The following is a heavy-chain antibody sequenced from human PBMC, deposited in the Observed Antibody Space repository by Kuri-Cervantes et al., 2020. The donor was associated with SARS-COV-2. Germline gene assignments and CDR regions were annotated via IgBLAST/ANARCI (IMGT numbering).Heavy chain of an antibody. CDR3: AKDPNGIVVVVAAIDS. D-gene: IGHD2-15*01. J-gene: IGHJ4*02. V-gene: IGHV3-21*01. Sequence: GGSLRLSCAASGFTFNSYSMNWVRQAPGKGLEWVSSISSSSSYIYYADSVKGRFTISRDNAKNSLYLQMNSLRAEDTAVYYCAKDPNGIVVVVAAIDSWGQGTLVTVSS. CDR1: GFTFNSYS. CDR2: ISSSSSYI.